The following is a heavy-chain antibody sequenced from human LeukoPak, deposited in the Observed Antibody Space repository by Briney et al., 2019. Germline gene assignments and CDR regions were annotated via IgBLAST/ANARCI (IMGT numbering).Heavy chain of an antibody. V-gene: IGHV3-21*01. J-gene: IGHJ6*04. CDR2: ISSGGSVT. CDR1: GFIFVDYS. CDR3: SREPVMDV. Sequence: GGSLRLSCAASGFIFVDYSMNWVRQAPGKGLEWVSSISSGGSVTYYADSLRGRFTISIDNAKDSVLLQMNSLRVEDTAVYFCSREPVMDVWGKGTTVSVSS.